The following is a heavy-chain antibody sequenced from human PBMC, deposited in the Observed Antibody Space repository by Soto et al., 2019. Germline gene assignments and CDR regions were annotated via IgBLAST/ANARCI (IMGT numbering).Heavy chain of an antibody. CDR3: ARDWGVYDSDIRTHIPHLDS. CDR1: GFTFSSNG. V-gene: IGHV3-48*02. CDR2: ISIGSSTI. J-gene: IGHJ4*02. Sequence: EVQLVESGGGLVQPGGSLRLSCEASGFTFSSNGMNWVRQAPGKGLEWGSFISIGSSTINYADSVRGRFTISRDNAKNSLELQMNSLRDENTAVYYGARDWGVYDSDIRTHIPHLDSWGQGTLVTVSS. D-gene: IGHD3-22*01.